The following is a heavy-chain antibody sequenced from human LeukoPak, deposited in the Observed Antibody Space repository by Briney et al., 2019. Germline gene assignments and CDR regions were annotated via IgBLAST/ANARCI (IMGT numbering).Heavy chain of an antibody. D-gene: IGHD3-9*01. V-gene: IGHV3-66*04. CDR2: IYSGGAT. J-gene: IGHJ4*02. CDR1: GITVSTNY. Sequence: GGSLRLSCAASGITVSTNYMSWVRQAQGKGLEWVSIIYSGGATFYADSVKGRFTISRENSKNTLWLQMNSLRAEDTAVYYCARLHYDVLTGPFDYWGQGTLVTVSS. CDR3: ARLHYDVLTGPFDY.